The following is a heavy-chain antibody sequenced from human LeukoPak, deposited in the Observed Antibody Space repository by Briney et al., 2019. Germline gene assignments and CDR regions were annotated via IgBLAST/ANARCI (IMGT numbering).Heavy chain of an antibody. CDR2: ISSSSSYI. CDR3: ARAAHGAVADH. Sequence: GGSLRLSCAASGFTFSSYSMNWVRQAPGKGLEWVSSISSSSSYIYYADSVKGRFTISRDNAKNSLYLQMSSLRAEDTAVYYCARAAHGAVADHWGQGTLVTVSS. V-gene: IGHV3-21*01. J-gene: IGHJ4*02. CDR1: GFTFSSYS. D-gene: IGHD6-19*01.